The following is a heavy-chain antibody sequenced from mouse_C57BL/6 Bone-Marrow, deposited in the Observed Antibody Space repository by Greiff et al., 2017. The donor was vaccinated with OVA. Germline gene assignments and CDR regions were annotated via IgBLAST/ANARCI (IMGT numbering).Heavy chain of an antibody. CDR3: ARDRPPRPDY. CDR2: ISDGGSYT. CDR1: GFTFSSYA. V-gene: IGHV5-4*01. Sequence: EVMLVESGGGLVKPGGSLKLSCAASGFTFSSYAMSWVRQTPEKRLEWVATISDGGSYTYYPDNVKGRFTISRDNAKNNLYLQMSHLKSEDTAMYYCARDRPPRPDYWGQGTTLTVSS. J-gene: IGHJ2*01.